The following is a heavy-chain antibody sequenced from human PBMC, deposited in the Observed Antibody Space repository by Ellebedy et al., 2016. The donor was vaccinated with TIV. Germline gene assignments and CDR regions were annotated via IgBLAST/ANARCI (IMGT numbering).Heavy chain of an antibody. CDR2: ISGNGEYT. Sequence: GESLKISCAASGFSFSNYAMSWVRRSPGKGLDWVSLISGNGEYTYYADSVKGRLTISRDKSMDTLYLQVNSPGVGDTAVYYCAKLGFDILTGSGGMDVWGQGTTVTVSS. V-gene: IGHV3-23*01. D-gene: IGHD3-9*01. J-gene: IGHJ6*02. CDR3: AKLGFDILTGSGGMDV. CDR1: GFSFSNYA.